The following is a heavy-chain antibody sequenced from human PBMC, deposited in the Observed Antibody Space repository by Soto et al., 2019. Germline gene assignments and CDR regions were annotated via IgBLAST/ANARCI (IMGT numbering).Heavy chain of an antibody. J-gene: IGHJ4*02. V-gene: IGHV3-23*01. CDR2: ISGSGGST. CDR3: AKGYDILTGYYPFDY. Sequence: GGSLRLSCAASGFTFSSYAMSWVRQAPGKGLEWVSAISGSGGSTYYADSVKGRFTISRDNSKNTLYLQMNSLRAKDTAVYYCAKGYDILTGYYPFDYWGQGTLVTVSS. D-gene: IGHD3-9*01. CDR1: GFTFSSYA.